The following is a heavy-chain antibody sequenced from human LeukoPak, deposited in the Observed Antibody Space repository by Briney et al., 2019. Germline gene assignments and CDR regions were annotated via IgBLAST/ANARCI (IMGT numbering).Heavy chain of an antibody. V-gene: IGHV3-23*01. J-gene: IGHJ4*02. D-gene: IGHD1-26*01. CDR3: VFSVRGIVITGYDY. Sequence: GGSLRLSCAASGFTFSNYAMTWVRQAPGKGLEWVAGISGSGDRTYYADSVKGRFTISRDNSKNTLYVQMNSLRADDTAVYYCVFSVRGIVITGYDYWGQGTLVTVSS. CDR1: GFTFSNYA. CDR2: ISGSGDRT.